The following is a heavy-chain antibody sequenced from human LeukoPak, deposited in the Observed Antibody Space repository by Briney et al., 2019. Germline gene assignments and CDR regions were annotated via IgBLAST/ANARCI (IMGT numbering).Heavy chain of an antibody. V-gene: IGHV3-74*01. Sequence: GGSLRLSCAASGFTFSSYWMHWVRQAPGKGLVWVSRINSDGSVTSYADSVKGRFTISRDNAKNTLYLQMNSLRGEDTALYYGARVNYRTTYYYGMFVGGQGTTFTSSS. J-gene: IGHJ6*02. CDR2: INSDGSVT. D-gene: IGHD1-1*01. CDR1: GFTFSSYW. CDR3: ARVNYRTTYYYGMFV.